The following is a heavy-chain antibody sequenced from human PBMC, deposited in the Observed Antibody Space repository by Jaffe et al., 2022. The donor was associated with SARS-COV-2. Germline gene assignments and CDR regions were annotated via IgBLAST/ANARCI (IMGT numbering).Heavy chain of an antibody. CDR3: AKAKPRFGQWLPRGSFDY. D-gene: IGHD6-19*01. CDR1: GFTFDDYA. CDR2: ISWNSGSI. J-gene: IGHJ4*02. Sequence: EVQLVESGGGLVQPGRSLRLSCAASGFTFDDYAMHWVRQAPGKGLEWVSGISWNSGSIGYADSVKGRFTISRDNAKNSLYLQMNSLRAEDTALYYCAKAKPRFGQWLPRGSFDYWGQGTLVTVSS. V-gene: IGHV3-9*01.